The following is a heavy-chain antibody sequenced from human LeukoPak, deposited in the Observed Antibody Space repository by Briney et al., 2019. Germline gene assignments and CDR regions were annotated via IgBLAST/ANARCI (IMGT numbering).Heavy chain of an antibody. J-gene: IGHJ4*02. Sequence: SETLSLTCTVSGGSISSGSYYWSWIRQPAGKGLEWIGRIYTSGSTNYNPSLRSRVTISVDTSKNQFSLKLSSVTAADTAVYYCARLIADRQTVWGSLKHFDYWGQGTLVTVSS. CDR1: GGSISSGSYY. D-gene: IGHD3-16*01. CDR2: IYTSGST. V-gene: IGHV4-61*02. CDR3: ARLIADRQTVWGSLKHFDY.